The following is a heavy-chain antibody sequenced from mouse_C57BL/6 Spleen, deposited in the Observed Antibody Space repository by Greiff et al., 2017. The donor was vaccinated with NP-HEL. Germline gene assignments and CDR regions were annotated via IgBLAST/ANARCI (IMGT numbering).Heavy chain of an antibody. CDR1: GYTFTSYT. CDR2: INPSSGYT. CDR3: AKGRDAKDY. J-gene: IGHJ4*01. Sequence: QVQLKESGAELARPGASVKMSCKASGYTFTSYTMHWVKQRPGQGLEWIGYINPSSGYTKYNQKFKDKATLTADKSSSTAYMQLSSLTSEDSAVYYSAKGRDAKDYWGQGTSVTVSS. V-gene: IGHV1-4*01. D-gene: IGHD3-3*01.